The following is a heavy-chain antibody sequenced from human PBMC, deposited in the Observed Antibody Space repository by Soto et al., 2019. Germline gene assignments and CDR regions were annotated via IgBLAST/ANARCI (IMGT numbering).Heavy chain of an antibody. V-gene: IGHV3-30-3*01. D-gene: IGHD3-16*02. Sequence: QVQLVESGGGVVQPGRSLRLSCAAYGFTFSSYAMHWVRQAPGKGLEWVAVISYDGSNKYYADSVKGRFTISRDNSKNTLYLQMNSLRAEDTAVYYCASYDYVWGSYRYTPFDYWGQGTLVTVSS. CDR2: ISYDGSNK. CDR3: ASYDYVWGSYRYTPFDY. CDR1: GFTFSSYA. J-gene: IGHJ4*02.